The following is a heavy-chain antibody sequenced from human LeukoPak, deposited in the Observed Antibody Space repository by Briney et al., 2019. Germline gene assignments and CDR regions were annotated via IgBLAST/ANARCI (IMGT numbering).Heavy chain of an antibody. J-gene: IGHJ4*02. D-gene: IGHD2-15*01. Sequence: SQTLSLTCTVSGGSISSGDYYWSWIRQPPGKGLEWIGYIYYSGSTYYNPSLKSRVTISVDTSKNQFSLKLSSVTAADTAVYYCARVDHGGSLLFDYWGQGTLVTVSS. V-gene: IGHV4-30-4*01. CDR3: ARVDHGGSLLFDY. CDR1: GGSISSGDYY. CDR2: IYYSGST.